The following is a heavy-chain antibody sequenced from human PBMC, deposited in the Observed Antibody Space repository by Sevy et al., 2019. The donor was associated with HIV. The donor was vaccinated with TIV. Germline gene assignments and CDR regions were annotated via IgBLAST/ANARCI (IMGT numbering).Heavy chain of an antibody. V-gene: IGHV3-23*01. D-gene: IGHD2-8*01. CDR1: GFTFAKYS. CDR2: FSFGCGRI. CDR3: AREGCTQPHDY. Sequence: SGFLRLSCAASGFTFAKYSMSWVRQAPGKGLEWVSTFSFGCGRINYADSVKGRFTFSRDDPKNTLFLQMNSLRAEDTATHFCAREGCTQPHDYWGQGTLVTVSS. J-gene: IGHJ4*02.